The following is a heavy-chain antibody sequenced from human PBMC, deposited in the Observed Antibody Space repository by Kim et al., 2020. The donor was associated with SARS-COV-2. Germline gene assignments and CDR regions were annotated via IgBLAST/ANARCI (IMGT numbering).Heavy chain of an antibody. V-gene: IGHV4-30-4*01. CDR2: IYYSGST. D-gene: IGHD3-9*01. CDR1: GGSISSGDYY. Sequence: SETLSLTCTVSGGSISSGDYYWSWIRQPPGKGLEWIGYIYYSGSTYYNPSLKSRVTISVDTSKNQFSLKLSSVTAADTAVYYCARTPHFDWREKIWGQGTLVTVSS. J-gene: IGHJ4*02. CDR3: ARTPHFDWREKI.